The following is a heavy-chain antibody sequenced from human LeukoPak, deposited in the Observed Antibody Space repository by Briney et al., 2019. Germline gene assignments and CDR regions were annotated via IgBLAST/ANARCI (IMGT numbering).Heavy chain of an antibody. V-gene: IGHV3-23*01. J-gene: IGHJ5*02. CDR2: ISCSGGST. D-gene: IGHD3-22*01. Sequence: PGGSLRLSCAASGFTFSSYAMNWVRQAPGKGLEWVSVISCSGGSTNYADSVKGRFTISRDNSKNTLYLQMNSLRAEDTAVYYCAKGRYDSSDYVFDPWGQGTRVTVSS. CDR3: AKGRYDSSDYVFDP. CDR1: GFTFSSYA.